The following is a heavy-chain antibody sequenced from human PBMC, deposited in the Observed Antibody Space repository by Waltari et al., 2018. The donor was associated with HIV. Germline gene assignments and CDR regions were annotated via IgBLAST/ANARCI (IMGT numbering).Heavy chain of an antibody. CDR1: GIAFFNSYG. CDR3: AKDRRQGFYYDSSGERPFDY. D-gene: IGHD3-22*01. V-gene: IGHV3-30*18. CDR2: ISYDTTNI. Sequence: QVQLVESGGGVVQPGGSLRRSCAASGIAFFNSYGMHWFRQAPGKGLEWVATISYDTTNIYYVESVRGRFTISRDNSKNTVYLQMNSLRGEDTAVYYCAKDRRQGFYYDSSGERPFDYWGQGTLVTVSS. J-gene: IGHJ4*02.